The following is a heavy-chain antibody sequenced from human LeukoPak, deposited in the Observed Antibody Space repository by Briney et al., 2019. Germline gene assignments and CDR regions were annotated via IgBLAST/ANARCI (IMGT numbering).Heavy chain of an antibody. CDR2: INPNSGGT. CDR1: GYTLTDYY. CDR3: ARVETATIGNGGSTLLDDACAV. V-gene: IGHV1-2*02. Sequence: ASVKVSCKAFGYTLTDYYMHWVRQAPGQGLEWMGWINPNSGGTNYAQKFQGRVIMTRDTSISTAYMELSRLTSDDTAVYYCARVETATIGNGGSTLLDDACAVGAQGTMVTVSS. J-gene: IGHJ3*01. D-gene: IGHD5-24*01.